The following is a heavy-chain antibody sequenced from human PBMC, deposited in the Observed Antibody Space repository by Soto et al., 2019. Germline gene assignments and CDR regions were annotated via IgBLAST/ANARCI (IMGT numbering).Heavy chain of an antibody. CDR1: GFTFSSYA. J-gene: IGHJ6*02. V-gene: IGHV3-30-3*01. CDR3: ARESTFGWLGLGGYYYGMDV. Sequence: QVQLVESGGGVVQPGRSLRLSCAASGFTFSSYAMHWVRQAPGKGLEWVAVISYDGSNKYYADSVKGRFTISRDNSKKTLYLQMNSLRAEDTAVYYCARESTFGWLGLGGYYYGMDVWGQGTTVTVSS. CDR2: ISYDGSNK. D-gene: IGHD6-19*01.